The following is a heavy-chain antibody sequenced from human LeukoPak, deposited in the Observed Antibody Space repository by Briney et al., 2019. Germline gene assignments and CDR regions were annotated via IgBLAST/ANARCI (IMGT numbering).Heavy chain of an antibody. Sequence: GGSLRLSCAASGFTFSNYAMNWVRQAPGKGLEWVAFVQYDGSNTYYTDSVKGRFTISRDNSKNTLYLQMNSLRAEDTALYYCAKLVGNEDSWGQGTLVTVSS. CDR2: VQYDGSNT. D-gene: IGHD2-8*02. J-gene: IGHJ4*02. V-gene: IGHV3-30*02. CDR3: AKLVGNEDS. CDR1: GFTFSNYA.